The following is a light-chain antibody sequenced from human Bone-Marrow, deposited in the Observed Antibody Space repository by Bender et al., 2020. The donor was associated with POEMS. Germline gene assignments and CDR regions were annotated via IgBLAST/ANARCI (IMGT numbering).Light chain of an antibody. Sequence: SYDLTQPPSVSVSPGQTASITCSGDRLGSKYVCWYQQRPGQSPVLVISQDNKRPSGIPERFSGSNSGNTATLTISGTQAMDEADYYCQAWDSSTAVFGGGTKLTVL. J-gene: IGLJ2*01. CDR1: RLGSKY. V-gene: IGLV3-1*01. CDR3: QAWDSSTAV. CDR2: QDN.